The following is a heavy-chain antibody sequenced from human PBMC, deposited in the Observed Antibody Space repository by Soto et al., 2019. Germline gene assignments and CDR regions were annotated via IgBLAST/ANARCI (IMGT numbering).Heavy chain of an antibody. CDR3: AHFSDLEWFDP. J-gene: IGHJ5*02. CDR2: IFYTGST. D-gene: IGHD2-21*01. V-gene: IGHV4-59*01. CDR1: GGSISSYY. Sequence: SETLSLTCTVSGGSISSYYWSWIRQPPGKGLEWIGYIFYTGSTTYNPSLKSRVTISIDTSKNQFSLKLSSLTAADTAVYYCAHFSDLEWFDPWGQGTLVTVSS.